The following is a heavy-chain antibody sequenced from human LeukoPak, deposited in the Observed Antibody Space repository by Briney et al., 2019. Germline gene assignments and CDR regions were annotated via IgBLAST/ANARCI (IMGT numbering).Heavy chain of an antibody. CDR3: ARWDIRGTAHQLDY. D-gene: IGHD1-7*01. Sequence: GGSLRLSCAASGFTLSGHWMTWVRQAPGKGLEWVANINQGGSAKYYVDSVKGRFTISRDNAKNSMYLQMNSLRAEDTAVYYCARWDIRGTAHQLDYWGQGTLVTVSS. V-gene: IGHV3-7*01. CDR2: INQGGSAK. J-gene: IGHJ4*02. CDR1: GFTLSGHW.